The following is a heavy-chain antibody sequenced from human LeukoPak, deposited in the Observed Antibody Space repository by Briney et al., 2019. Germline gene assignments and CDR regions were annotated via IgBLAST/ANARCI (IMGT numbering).Heavy chain of an antibody. J-gene: IGHJ4*02. Sequence: GASVKVSCKASGYTFTGYYMHWVRQAPGQGLEWMGRINPNSGGTNYAQKFQGRVTMTRDTSISTAYIELSRLRSDDTAVYYCARVPDPYYDYAQPGDFDYWGQGTLVTVSS. V-gene: IGHV1-2*06. CDR3: ARVPDPYYDYAQPGDFDY. D-gene: IGHD3-16*01. CDR2: INPNSGGT. CDR1: GYTFTGYY.